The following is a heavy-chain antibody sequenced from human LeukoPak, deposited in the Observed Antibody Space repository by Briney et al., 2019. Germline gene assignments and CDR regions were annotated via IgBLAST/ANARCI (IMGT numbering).Heavy chain of an antibody. V-gene: IGHV3-74*01. CDR1: GFTFSSYW. CDR3: ARVFGYGDYVHFDY. Sequence: GGSLRLSCAASGFTFSSYWMHWVRQAPGKGLVWVSRINSDGSSTSDADSVKGRFTISRDNSKNTLYLQMNSLRAEDTAVYYCARVFGYGDYVHFDYWGQRTLVTVSS. D-gene: IGHD4-17*01. J-gene: IGHJ4*02. CDR2: INSDGSST.